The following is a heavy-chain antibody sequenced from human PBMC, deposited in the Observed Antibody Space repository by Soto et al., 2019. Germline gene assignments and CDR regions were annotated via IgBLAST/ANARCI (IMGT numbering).Heavy chain of an antibody. D-gene: IGHD3-22*01. Sequence: EVQLLESGGGLVQPGGSLRLSCKASGFMFNYYVMSWVRQAPGKGLEWVSPMSDNGDSVKGRFTISRDNSKNTLYLQMTSLRAEDTAVYYCAKSLYYYDRNREGAFDAWGHGTEVIVSS. CDR1: GFMFNYYV. CDR2: MSDNG. V-gene: IGHV3-23*01. J-gene: IGHJ3*01. CDR3: AKSLYYYDRNREGAFDA.